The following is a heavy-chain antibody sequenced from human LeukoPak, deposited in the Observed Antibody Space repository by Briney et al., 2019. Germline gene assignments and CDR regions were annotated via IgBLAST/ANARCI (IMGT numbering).Heavy chain of an antibody. V-gene: IGHV4-38-2*02. CDR2: IHHSGRT. CDR3: ARVSGYDWESFYDY. Sequence: SETLSLTCTVSGYSISSDYYWGWIRQPPGKGLEWIGSIHHSGRTYYNPSLKSRVTISVDTSKNQFSLKLSSVTAADTAMYYCARVSGYDWESFYDYWGQGSLVTVSS. D-gene: IGHD5-12*01. CDR1: GYSISSDYY. J-gene: IGHJ4*02.